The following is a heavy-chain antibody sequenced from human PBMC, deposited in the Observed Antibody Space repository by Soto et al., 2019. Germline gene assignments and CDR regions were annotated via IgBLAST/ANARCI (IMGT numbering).Heavy chain of an antibody. J-gene: IGHJ6*02. CDR3: ARDRMGSSGYYYYGMDV. CDR1: GFTVSSNY. V-gene: IGHV3-53*04. D-gene: IGHD6-19*01. CDR2: IYSGGRT. Sequence: GGSLRLSCAASGFTVSSNYMSWVRQAPGKGLEWVSVIYSGGRTDYAGSEKGRFTISRHNSKNTLYLQMNSLRAEETAVYCYARDRMGSSGYYYYGMDVWGQGTTVTVSS.